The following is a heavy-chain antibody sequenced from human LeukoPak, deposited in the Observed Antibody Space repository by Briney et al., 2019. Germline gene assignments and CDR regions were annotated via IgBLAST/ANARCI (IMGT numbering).Heavy chain of an antibody. D-gene: IGHD6-6*01. J-gene: IGHJ4*02. CDR1: GFTFGDYA. Sequence: GGSLRLSCTASGFTFGDYAMSWVRQAPGKGLEWVGFIRSKAYGGTTEYAASVKGRFTISRDDSKSIAYLQMNSLKTEDTAVYYCTRSAARRPFDYWGQGTLVTVSS. CDR2: IRSKAYGGTT. CDR3: TRSAARRPFDY. V-gene: IGHV3-49*04.